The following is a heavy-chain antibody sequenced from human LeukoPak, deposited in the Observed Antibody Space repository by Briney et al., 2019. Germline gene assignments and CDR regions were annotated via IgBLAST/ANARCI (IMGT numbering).Heavy chain of an antibody. D-gene: IGHD6-13*01. CDR2: ISTDGSYK. V-gene: IGHV3-30*18. CDR3: AKDGTSSWFGEAT. J-gene: IGHJ5*02. Sequence: GRSLRLSCAASGFTFSDYGMQWVRQAPGKGLEWVALISTDGSYKDYADSVKGRFTLSRDNSKNTLFLQMNSLRVEDTAVYYCAKDGTSSWFGEATWGQGTLVTVSS. CDR1: GFTFSDYG.